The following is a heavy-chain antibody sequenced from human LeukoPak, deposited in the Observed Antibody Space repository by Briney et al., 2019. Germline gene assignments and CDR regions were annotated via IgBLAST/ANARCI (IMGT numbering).Heavy chain of an antibody. CDR2: IYYSGST. Sequence: PSETLSLTCTVSGGSISSYYWSWIRQPPGKGLEWIGYIYYSGSTNYNPSLKSRVTISVDTSKNQFSLKLSSVTAADTAVYYCARQTSARITMVRGRWFDPWGQGTLVTVSS. CDR1: GGSISSYY. CDR3: ARQTSARITMVRGRWFDP. D-gene: IGHD3-10*01. V-gene: IGHV4-59*08. J-gene: IGHJ5*02.